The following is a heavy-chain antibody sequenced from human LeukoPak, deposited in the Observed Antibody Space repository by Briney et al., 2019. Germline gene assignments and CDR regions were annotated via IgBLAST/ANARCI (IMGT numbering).Heavy chain of an antibody. D-gene: IGHD3-22*01. CDR2: MSASGSHT. CDR1: GFTFSDFA. CDR3: ARGASYYYDSSGFDY. Sequence: GGSLRLSCAASGFTFSDFAMSWVRQAPGKGLEWVSGMSASGSHTHSADSVKGRFTISRDNSKNTLYLQMNSLRAEDTAVYYCARGASYYYDSSGFDYWGQGTLVTVSS. V-gene: IGHV3-23*01. J-gene: IGHJ4*02.